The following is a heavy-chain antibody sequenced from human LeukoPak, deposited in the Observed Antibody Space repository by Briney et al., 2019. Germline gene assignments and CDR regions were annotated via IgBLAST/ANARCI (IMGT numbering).Heavy chain of an antibody. CDR3: ARGSSSGDYEGEFDP. CDR2: ISSSSSSR. V-gene: IGHV3-48*04. D-gene: IGHD4-17*01. CDR1: GFTFSSYS. Sequence: HPGGSLRLSCEVSGFTFSSYSMNWVRQAPGKGLEWVSYISSSSSSRHYADSVKGRFTISRDNAKNSLYLQMNSLRAEDTAVYYCARGSSSGDYEGEFDPWGQGTLVTVSS. J-gene: IGHJ5*02.